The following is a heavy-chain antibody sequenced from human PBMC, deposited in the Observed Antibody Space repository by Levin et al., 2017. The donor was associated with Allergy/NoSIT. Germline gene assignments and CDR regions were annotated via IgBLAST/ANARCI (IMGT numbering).Heavy chain of an antibody. Sequence: GESLKISCAASGFTFKNYVIHWVRQAPGKGLECVSAFAQGARNLNYADSVKGRFTISRDDSKNTVYLHLNNLTVEDTAVYYCARLERPAGVYDSSDSFDVWGQGTMAIVSS. CDR1: GFTFKNYV. J-gene: IGHJ3*01. CDR3: ARLERPAGVYDSSDSFDV. V-gene: IGHV3-23*01. D-gene: IGHD5/OR15-5a*01. CDR2: FAQGARNL.